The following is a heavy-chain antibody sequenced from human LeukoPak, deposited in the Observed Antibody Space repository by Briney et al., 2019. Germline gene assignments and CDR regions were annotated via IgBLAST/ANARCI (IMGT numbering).Heavy chain of an antibody. CDR2: IYPGDSDT. V-gene: IGHV5-51*01. J-gene: IGHJ4*02. Sequence: GESLKISCKGSGYSFTSYWIGWVRQMPGKGLEWMGIIYPGDSDTRYSPSFQGQVTISADKSISTAYLQWSSLKASDTAMCYCARLRAVKGYCSSTSCYIDYWGQGTLVTVSS. D-gene: IGHD2-2*02. CDR3: ARLRAVKGYCSSTSCYIDY. CDR1: GYSFTSYW.